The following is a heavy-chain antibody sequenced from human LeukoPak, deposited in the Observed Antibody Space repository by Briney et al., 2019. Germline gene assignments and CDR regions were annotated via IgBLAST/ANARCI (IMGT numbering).Heavy chain of an antibody. V-gene: IGHV3-30*18. J-gene: IGHJ3*02. Sequence: GGPRSFSGAASEFTFSGYPLTGFPQAPAKGRNGLPVISYDESNKYYADSVKGRFTISRDNSKNTLYLQMNSLGAEDTAVYYCAKGEDIVVVVAATDNSVAFDIWGQGTVVTVSS. D-gene: IGHD2-15*01. CDR3: AKGEDIVVVVAATDNSVAFDI. CDR2: ISYDESNK. CDR1: EFTFSGYP.